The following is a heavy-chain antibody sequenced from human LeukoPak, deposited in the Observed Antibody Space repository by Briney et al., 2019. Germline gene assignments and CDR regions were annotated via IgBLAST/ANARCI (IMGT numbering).Heavy chain of an antibody. Sequence: SETLSLTCTVSGGSISSSSYYWSWIRQPPGKGLEWIGYIYYSGSTNYNPSLKSRVTISVDTSKNQFSLKLSSVTAADTAVYYCAAIVATGDYYYYGMDVWGQGTTVTVSS. D-gene: IGHD5-12*01. CDR3: AAIVATGDYYYYGMDV. CDR2: IYYSGST. J-gene: IGHJ6*02. V-gene: IGHV4-61*01. CDR1: GGSISSSSYY.